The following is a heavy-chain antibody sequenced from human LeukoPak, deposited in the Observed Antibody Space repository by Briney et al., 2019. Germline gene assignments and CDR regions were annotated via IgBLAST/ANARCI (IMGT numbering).Heavy chain of an antibody. CDR2: ISGSGGST. CDR3: AKNPYDYVWGSYRSTFDY. D-gene: IGHD3-16*02. V-gene: IGHV3-23*01. CDR1: GFTFSSYA. J-gene: IGHJ4*02. Sequence: GGSLRLSCAASGFTFSSYAMSWVRQAPGKGLEWVSAISGSGGSTYYADSVKGRFTISRDNSKNTLYPQMNSLRAEDTAVYYCAKNPYDYVWGSYRSTFDYWGQGTLVTASS.